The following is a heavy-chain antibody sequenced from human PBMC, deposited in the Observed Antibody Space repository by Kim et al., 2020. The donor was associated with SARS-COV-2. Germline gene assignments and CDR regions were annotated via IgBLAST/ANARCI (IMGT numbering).Heavy chain of an antibody. Sequence: GGSLRLSCAASGFTFSSYGMHWVRQAPGKGLEWVAVISYDGSNKYYADSVKGRFTISRDNSKNTLYLQMNSLRAEDTAVYYCAKDLVKVLAVASLRNDYYYGMDVWGQGTTVTVSS. CDR3: AKDLVKVLAVASLRNDYYYGMDV. CDR2: ISYDGSNK. CDR1: GFTFSSYG. J-gene: IGHJ6*02. V-gene: IGHV3-30*18. D-gene: IGHD6-19*01.